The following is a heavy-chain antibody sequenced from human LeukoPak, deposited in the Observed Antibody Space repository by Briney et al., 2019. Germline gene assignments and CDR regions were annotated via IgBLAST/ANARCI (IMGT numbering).Heavy chain of an antibody. J-gene: IGHJ4*02. Sequence: GGSLRLSCAASGFTFSNYNMNWVRQAPGKGLEWVSYISSTSSTVYYADSVKGRFTVSRDNAKNSLYLQMNSLRPEDTAVYYCARKSGDIDCWGQGTLVTVSS. CDR2: ISSTSSTV. CDR1: GFTFSNYN. CDR3: ARKSGDIDC. D-gene: IGHD1-1*01. V-gene: IGHV3-48*01.